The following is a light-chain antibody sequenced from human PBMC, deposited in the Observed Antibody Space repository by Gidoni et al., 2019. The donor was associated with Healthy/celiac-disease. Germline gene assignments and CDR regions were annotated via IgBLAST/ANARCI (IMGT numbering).Light chain of an antibody. CDR2: AAS. Sequence: DIQLTQSPSFLSASVGDRVTITCRASQGISSYLAWYQQKPGKAPKLLIYAASTLQSGVPSRFSGRGSGTEFTLTISSLQPEYFATYYCQQLNSYPWTFXQXTKVEIK. V-gene: IGKV1-9*01. CDR3: QQLNSYPWT. CDR1: QGISSY. J-gene: IGKJ1*01.